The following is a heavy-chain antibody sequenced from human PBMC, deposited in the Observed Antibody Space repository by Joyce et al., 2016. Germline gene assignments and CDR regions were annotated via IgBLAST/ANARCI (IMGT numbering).Heavy chain of an antibody. CDR3: AREISYYDFRTGYFDKYYHAMDV. CDR1: GYTFSSYA. CDR2: VRAYIGNT. J-gene: IGHJ6*02. Sequence: QIQLVQSGAEVKKPGASVKVSCKASGYTFSSYAYSWVRQAPGQGLEWMGWVRAYIGNTKYAEKFQGRVTMTTDTSTSTAYMELKSLRFDDTAVYYCAREISYYDFRTGYFDKYYHAMDVWGQGTTVIVSS. V-gene: IGHV1-18*01. D-gene: IGHD3-3*01.